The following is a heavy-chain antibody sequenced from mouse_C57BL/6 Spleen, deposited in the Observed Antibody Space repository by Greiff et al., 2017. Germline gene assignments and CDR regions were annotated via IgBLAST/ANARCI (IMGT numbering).Heavy chain of an antibody. CDR3: TRDRDGSSLAWFAY. V-gene: IGHV5-9-1*02. CDR2: ISSGGDYI. J-gene: IGHJ3*01. CDR1: GFTFSSYA. Sequence: EVLLVESGAGLVKPGASLKLSCAASGFTFSSYAMSWVRQTPEKRLEWVAYISSGGDYIYYADTVKGRFTISRDNARNTLYLQMSSLKSEDTAMYYCTRDRDGSSLAWFAYWGQGTLVTVSA. D-gene: IGHD1-1*01.